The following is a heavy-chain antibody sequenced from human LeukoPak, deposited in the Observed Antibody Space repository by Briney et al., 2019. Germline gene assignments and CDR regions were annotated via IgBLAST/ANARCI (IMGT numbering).Heavy chain of an antibody. CDR3: ARGPLLRYFDWLSYYYYGMDV. Sequence: ASVKVSCKASGYTFTSYDINWVRQATGQGLEWMGWMNPNSGNTGYAQKFQGRVTMTRNTSISTAYMELSSLRSEDTAVYYCARGPLLRYFDWLSYYYYGMDVWGQGTTVTVSS. CDR2: MNPNSGNT. D-gene: IGHD3-9*01. J-gene: IGHJ6*02. V-gene: IGHV1-8*01. CDR1: GYTFTSYD.